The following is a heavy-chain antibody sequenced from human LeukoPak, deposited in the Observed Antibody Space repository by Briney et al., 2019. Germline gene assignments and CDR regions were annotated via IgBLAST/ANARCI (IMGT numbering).Heavy chain of an antibody. CDR3: ASPVFSSGWYYYYYYGMDV. J-gene: IGHJ6*02. D-gene: IGHD6-19*01. CDR1: GYTFTGYY. CDR2: INPNSGGT. Sequence: ASVKVSCKASGYTFTGYYMRWVRQAPGQGLEWMGWINPNSGGTNYAQKFQGRVTMTRDTSISTAYMELSRLRSADTAVYYCASPVFSSGWYYYYYYGMDVWGQGTTVTDSS. V-gene: IGHV1-2*02.